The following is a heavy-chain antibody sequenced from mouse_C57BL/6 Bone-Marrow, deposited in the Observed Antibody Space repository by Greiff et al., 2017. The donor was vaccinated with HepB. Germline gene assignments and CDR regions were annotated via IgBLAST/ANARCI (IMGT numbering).Heavy chain of an antibody. J-gene: IGHJ4*01. D-gene: IGHD1-1*01. Sequence: VQLKQSGAELVKPGASVKLSCKASGYTFTSYWMHWVKQRPGRGLEWIGRIDPNSGGTKYNEKFKSKATLTVDKPSSTAYMQLSSLTSEDSAVYYCAREEITTVVATDAMDYWGQGTSVTVSS. V-gene: IGHV1-72*01. CDR2: IDPNSGGT. CDR1: GYTFTSYW. CDR3: AREEITTVVATDAMDY.